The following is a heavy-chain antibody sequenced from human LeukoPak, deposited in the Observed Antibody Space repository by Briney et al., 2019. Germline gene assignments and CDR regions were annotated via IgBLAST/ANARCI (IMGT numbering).Heavy chain of an antibody. CDR2: ISTYYGNT. D-gene: IGHD3-10*01. Sequence: ASVKVSCKASGYTFTSYGFSWVRQAPGQGLEWMGWISTYYGNTNYAQKLQDRVTMTTDTSTSTAYMELTSLRSDDTAVYYCARVYSTNYYGSGDRPFLFDYWGQGTEVTVSS. CDR1: GYTFTSYG. CDR3: ARVYSTNYYGSGDRPFLFDY. V-gene: IGHV1-18*01. J-gene: IGHJ4*02.